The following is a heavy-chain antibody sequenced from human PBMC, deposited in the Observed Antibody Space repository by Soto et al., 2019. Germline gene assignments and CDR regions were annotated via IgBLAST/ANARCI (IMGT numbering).Heavy chain of an antibody. CDR2: IYSDGST. V-gene: IGHV3-66*01. CDR3: ARDSYTNKWYGY. D-gene: IGHD3-16*02. CDR1: GFSVSNNY. J-gene: IGHJ4*02. Sequence: EVQLVESGGDLVQPGGSLRLSCAASGFSVSNNYMSWVRQAPGKGLEWVSVIYSDGSTYYADSVKGRFTISRDNSKNTLYLQMNSLRVDDTAVYYCARDSYTNKWYGYWGQRTLVTVSS.